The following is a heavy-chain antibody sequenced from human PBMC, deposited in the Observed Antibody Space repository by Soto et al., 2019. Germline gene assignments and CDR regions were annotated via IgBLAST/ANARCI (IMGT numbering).Heavy chain of an antibody. Sequence: QVHLVQSGAEVKKPGASVKVSCKCSGYTFTSYGITWVRQAPGQGLEWMGWISATNDNTAYAQKLQGRVTVTRDTSTRTAYMELRSLRSDDTAVYYCARGRYGDYWGQGALVTVSS. J-gene: IGHJ4*02. V-gene: IGHV1-18*01. CDR1: GYTFTSYG. CDR2: ISATNDNT. D-gene: IGHD1-1*01. CDR3: ARGRYGDY.